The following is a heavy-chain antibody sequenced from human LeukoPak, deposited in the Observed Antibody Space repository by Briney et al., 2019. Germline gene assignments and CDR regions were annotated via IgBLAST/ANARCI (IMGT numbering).Heavy chain of an antibody. CDR3: ASRGRGAMANFDH. Sequence: KPSETLSLTCTVSGGSVSSGSYYWSWIRQPPGKGLEWIGYIYYSGSTNYNPSLKSRVTISVDTSKNQFSLKLSSVTAADTAVYYCASRGRGAMANFDHWGQGTLVTVSS. CDR2: IYYSGST. J-gene: IGHJ4*02. CDR1: GGSVSSGSYY. D-gene: IGHD5-18*01. V-gene: IGHV4-61*01.